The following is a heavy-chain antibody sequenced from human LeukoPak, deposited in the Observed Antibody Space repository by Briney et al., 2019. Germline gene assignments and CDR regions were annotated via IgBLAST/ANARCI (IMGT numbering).Heavy chain of an antibody. CDR1: GGSISSGGYY. J-gene: IGHJ6*02. CDR3: ARATGRFGYYYYGMDV. D-gene: IGHD3-16*01. Sequence: SQTLSLTCTVSGGSISSGGYYWSWIRQHPGKGLEWIGYIYYSGSTYHNPSLKSRVTISVDTSKNQFSLKLSSVTAADTAVYYCARATGRFGYYYYGMDVWGQGTTVTVSS. CDR2: IYYSGST. V-gene: IGHV4-31*03.